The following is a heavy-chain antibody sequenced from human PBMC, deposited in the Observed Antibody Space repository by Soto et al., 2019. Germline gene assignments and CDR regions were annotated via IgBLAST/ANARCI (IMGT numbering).Heavy chain of an antibody. CDR2: IKQDGSEK. Sequence: SGGSLRLSCAASGFTFSSYWMSWVRQAPGKGLEWVANIKQDGSEKYYVDSVKGRFTISRDNAKNSLYLQMNSLRAEDTAVYYCARGVEIFGAYYYYYMDVRGKGTTVTVSS. V-gene: IGHV3-7*01. J-gene: IGHJ6*03. CDR1: GFTFSSYW. CDR3: ARGVEIFGAYYYYYMDV. D-gene: IGHD3-3*01.